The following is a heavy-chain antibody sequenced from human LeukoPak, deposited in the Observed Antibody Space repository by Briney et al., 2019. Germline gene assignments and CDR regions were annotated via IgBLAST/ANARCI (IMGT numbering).Heavy chain of an antibody. CDR3: ATKLRIVVVPAATDY. CDR1: GFTFSSYA. J-gene: IGHJ4*02. Sequence: PGGSLRLSCAASGFTFSSYAMSWVRQAPGKGLEWVSAISGSGGSTYYADSVKGRFTISRDNSKNTLYLQMNSLRAEDTAVYYCATKLRIVVVPAATDYWGQGTLVTVSS. D-gene: IGHD2-2*01. CDR2: ISGSGGST. V-gene: IGHV3-23*01.